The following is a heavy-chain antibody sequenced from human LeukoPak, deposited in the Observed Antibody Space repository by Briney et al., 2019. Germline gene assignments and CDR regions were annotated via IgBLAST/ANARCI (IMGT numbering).Heavy chain of an antibody. CDR3: ARGWDHFDSTSLAY. V-gene: IGHV1-2*02. Sequence: ASVKVSCKASGYTFTGYYMHWVRQAPGQGLGWMGWINPNSGGTNYAQKFQGRVTMTRDTSISTAHMELSRLRSDDTAVYYCARGWDHFDSTSLAYWGQGTLVTVSS. CDR2: INPNSGGT. D-gene: IGHD3-9*01. CDR1: GYTFTGYY. J-gene: IGHJ4*02.